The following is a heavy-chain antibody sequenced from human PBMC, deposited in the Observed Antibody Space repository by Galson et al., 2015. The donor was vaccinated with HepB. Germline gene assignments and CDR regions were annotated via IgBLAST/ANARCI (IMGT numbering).Heavy chain of an antibody. J-gene: IGHJ6*02. V-gene: IGHV1-69*01. D-gene: IGHD6-13*01. CDR1: GGTFSSYA. CDR2: IIPIFGTA. CDR3: AGIAAAGTGYYYYGMDV. Sequence: SCKASGGTFSSYAISWVRQAPGQGLEWMGGIIPIFGTANYAQKFQGRVTITADESTGTAYMELSSLRSEDTAVYYCAGIAAAGTGYYYYGMDVWGQGTTVTVSS.